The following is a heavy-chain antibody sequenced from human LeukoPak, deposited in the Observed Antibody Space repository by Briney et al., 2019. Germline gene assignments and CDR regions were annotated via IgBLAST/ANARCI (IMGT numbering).Heavy chain of an antibody. V-gene: IGHV1-2*02. J-gene: IGHJ3*02. Sequence: ASVKVSCKASGYTFTGYYMHWVRQAPGQGLEWMGWINPNSGGTNYAQKFQGRVTMTRDTSISTAYMELNRLRSDDTAVYYCARVVYSSISAFDIWGQGTMVTVSS. CDR2: INPNSGGT. D-gene: IGHD6-13*01. CDR3: ARVVYSSISAFDI. CDR1: GYTFTGYY.